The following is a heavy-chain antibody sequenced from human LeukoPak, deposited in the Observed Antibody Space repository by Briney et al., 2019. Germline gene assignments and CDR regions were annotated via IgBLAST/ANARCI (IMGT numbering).Heavy chain of an antibody. CDR3: ARRDIRGSRNDAFDI. Sequence: PSETLSLTCTVSCGSISSYYWSWIRQPPGKGLEWIGYIYYSGSTNYNSSLKSRVTISVDTSKNQFSLKLSSVTAADTAGYYCARRDIRGSRNDAFDIWGQGTMVTVSS. CDR2: IYYSGST. J-gene: IGHJ3*02. D-gene: IGHD2-15*01. CDR1: CGSISSYY. V-gene: IGHV4-59*08.